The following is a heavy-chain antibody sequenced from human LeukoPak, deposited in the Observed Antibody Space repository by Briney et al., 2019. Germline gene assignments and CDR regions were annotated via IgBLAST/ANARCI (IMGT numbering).Heavy chain of an antibody. CDR1: GGSISSYY. D-gene: IGHD6-13*01. V-gene: IGHV4-59*01. J-gene: IGHJ5*02. CDR3: ARRSSSWKNWFDP. CDR2: LFYSGST. Sequence: PSETLSLTCTVSGGSISSYYWSWIRQPPGKGLEWIAYLFYSGSTDYNPSLESRVTISVDMSKNQFSLKLSSVTAADTAVYYCARRSSSWKNWFDPWGQGTLVTVSS.